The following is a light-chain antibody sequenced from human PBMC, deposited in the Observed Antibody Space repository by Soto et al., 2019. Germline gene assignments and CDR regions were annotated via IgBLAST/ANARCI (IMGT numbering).Light chain of an antibody. J-gene: IGLJ2*01. Sequence: QSALTQPASVSGSPGQSITISCTGTSSDVGTYNYVSWYQQHPGKAPKLMIYEVSNRPSGVSNRFSGSKSGNTASLTISGLQAEDEADYYCSSYTTSSTVAFGGGTQLTV. CDR2: EVS. CDR3: SSYTTSSTVA. CDR1: SSDVGTYNY. V-gene: IGLV2-14*01.